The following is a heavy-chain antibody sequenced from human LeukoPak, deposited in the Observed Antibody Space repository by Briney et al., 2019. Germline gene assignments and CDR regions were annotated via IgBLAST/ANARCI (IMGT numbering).Heavy chain of an antibody. D-gene: IGHD5-18*01. CDR2: INHSGST. V-gene: IGHV4-34*01. J-gene: IGHJ4*02. Sequence: SETLSLTCAVYGGSFSGYYWSWIRQPPGKGLEWIGEINHSGSTNYNPSLKSRVTISVDTSKNQFSLKLSSVTAADTAAYYCASGIQLWPFDYWGQGTLVTVSS. CDR1: GGSFSGYY. CDR3: ASGIQLWPFDY.